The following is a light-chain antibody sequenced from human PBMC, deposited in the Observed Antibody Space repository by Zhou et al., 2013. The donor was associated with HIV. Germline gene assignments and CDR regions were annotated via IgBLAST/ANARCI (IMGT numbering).Light chain of an antibody. CDR2: AAS. CDR3: QQTYNIPRT. CDR1: QSIDGY. Sequence: DIQMTQSPSSLSASVGDRVTISCRASQSIDGYLNWYQQRPGKAPKLLIYAASSLPSGVPSRFSGSGSGTDFTLTISSLRPEDFATYYCQQTYNIPRTFGQGTTLDIK. V-gene: IGKV1-39*01. J-gene: IGKJ1*01.